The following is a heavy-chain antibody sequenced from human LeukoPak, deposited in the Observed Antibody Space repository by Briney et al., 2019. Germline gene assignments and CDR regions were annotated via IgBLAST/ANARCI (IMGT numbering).Heavy chain of an antibody. Sequence: GGSLRLSCAASGFTFSSYAMSWVCQAPGEGLEWVSAISGSGGSTYYADSVKGRFTISRDNSKNTLYLQMNSLRAEDTAVYYCAKDGGPYCSGGSCELRYFDYWGQGTLVTVSS. D-gene: IGHD2-15*01. CDR2: ISGSGGST. V-gene: IGHV3-23*01. CDR3: AKDGGPYCSGGSCELRYFDY. J-gene: IGHJ4*02. CDR1: GFTFSSYA.